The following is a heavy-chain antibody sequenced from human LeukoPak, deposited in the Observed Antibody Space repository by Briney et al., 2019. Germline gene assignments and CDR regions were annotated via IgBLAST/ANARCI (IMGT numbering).Heavy chain of an antibody. J-gene: IGHJ4*02. D-gene: IGHD4-17*01. CDR3: ARRGPSDYALYYLDY. Sequence: GGSLRLSCEASGFTFSAYWMSWVRQAPGKGLEWVANIKQDGSEKYYVDSVKGRFTISRDNAKNSLYLQMNSLRAEDTAVYYCARRGPSDYALYYLDYWGQGTLVTVSS. CDR1: GFTFSAYW. CDR2: IKQDGSEK. V-gene: IGHV3-7*02.